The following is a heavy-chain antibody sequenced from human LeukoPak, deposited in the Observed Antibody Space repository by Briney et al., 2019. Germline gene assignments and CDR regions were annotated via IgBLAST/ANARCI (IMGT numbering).Heavy chain of an antibody. D-gene: IGHD2-21*02. CDR2: IHYSGSS. CDR3: ARGRRTAVVTDFDY. V-gene: IGHV4-59*01. J-gene: IGHJ4*02. Sequence: SETLSLTCTVSGGSISSYYWTWIRQPPGKGLVWIGYIHYSGSSRSHPSLNSRVTMSVDTSKSQFFLKLTSVTAADTAVYYCARGRRTAVVTDFDYWGQGTLVTVSS. CDR1: GGSISSYY.